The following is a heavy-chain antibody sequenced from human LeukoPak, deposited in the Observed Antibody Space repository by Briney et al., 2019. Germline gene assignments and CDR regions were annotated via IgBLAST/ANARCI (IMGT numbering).Heavy chain of an antibody. J-gene: IGHJ4*02. CDR2: IYYSGST. CDR1: GGPISSYY. V-gene: IGHV4-59*08. CDR3: ASSSAAGIDY. Sequence: PSETLSLTCTVSGGPISSYYWSWIRQPPGKGLEWIGYIYYSGSTNYNPSLKSRVTISVDTSKNQFSLKLSSVTAADTAVYYCASSSAAGIDYWGQGTLVTVSS. D-gene: IGHD6-13*01.